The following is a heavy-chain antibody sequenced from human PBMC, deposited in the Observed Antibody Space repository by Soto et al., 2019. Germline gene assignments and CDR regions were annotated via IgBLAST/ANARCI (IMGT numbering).Heavy chain of an antibody. CDR2: TYYRSKWYN. CDR1: GDSVSSNSAA. Sequence: PSETVSLTCAISGDSVSSNSAAWNWIRQSPSRGLEWLGRTYYRSKWYNDYAVSVKSRITINPDTSKNQFSLQLNSVTPEDTAVYYCAREAGYSSSWYSDAFDIWGQGTMVT. V-gene: IGHV6-1*01. D-gene: IGHD6-13*01. CDR3: AREAGYSSSWYSDAFDI. J-gene: IGHJ3*02.